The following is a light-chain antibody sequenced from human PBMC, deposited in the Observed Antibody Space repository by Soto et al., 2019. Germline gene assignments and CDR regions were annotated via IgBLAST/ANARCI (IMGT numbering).Light chain of an antibody. V-gene: IGKV3-15*01. J-gene: IGKJ4*01. Sequence: EIVMTQSPATLSVSPGENATLSCRASQSVSRNLAWYQQKPGQGPRLLIYDASTRATGIPARFSGSGTGTEFTLTLGSLQSEDFAVFYCQQYYTWPLTFGGGTKVEIK. CDR2: DAS. CDR3: QQYYTWPLT. CDR1: QSVSRN.